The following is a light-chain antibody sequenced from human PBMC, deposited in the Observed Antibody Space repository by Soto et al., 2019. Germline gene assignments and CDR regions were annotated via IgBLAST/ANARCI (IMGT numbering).Light chain of an antibody. CDR2: AAS. J-gene: IGKJ1*01. Sequence: DIQMTQSPSSLSASVGDRVTMTCRASQTIDTHLNWYQQKPGKAPELPIYAASSLRRGVPSRFSGSGSGTDFVLTISSLQPEDFATYYCQQSYSAPVAFGQGTRVEVK. CDR1: QTIDTH. V-gene: IGKV1-39*01. CDR3: QQSYSAPVA.